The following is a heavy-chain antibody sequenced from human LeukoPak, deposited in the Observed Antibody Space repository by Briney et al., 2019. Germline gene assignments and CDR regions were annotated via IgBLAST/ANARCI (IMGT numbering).Heavy chain of an antibody. CDR3: ARGGSYLSAFDI. CDR2: ISGSGGST. Sequence: GGSLRLSCAASGFTFSSYGMNWVRQAPGKGLEWVSGISGSGGSTYYADSVKGHFSISRDNSKNTLYLQMISLRAEDTAVYYCARGGSYLSAFDIWGQGTMVTVSS. CDR1: GFTFSSYG. J-gene: IGHJ3*02. D-gene: IGHD1-26*01. V-gene: IGHV3-23*01.